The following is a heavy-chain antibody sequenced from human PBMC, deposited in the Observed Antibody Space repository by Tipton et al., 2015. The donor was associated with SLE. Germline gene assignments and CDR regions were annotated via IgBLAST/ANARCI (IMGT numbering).Heavy chain of an antibody. CDR2: IFTGGST. CDR3: AREHENGDVFDQ. Sequence: LRLSCTVSGASINSGTYYWTWIRQPAGKGLEWIGRIFTGGSTNYDRPLRSRATISLDTSKNQFSLKLSSVTAADTAVYYCAREHENGDVFDQWGQGTLVTVSS. V-gene: IGHV4-61*02. J-gene: IGHJ4*02. CDR1: GASINSGTYY. D-gene: IGHD4-17*01.